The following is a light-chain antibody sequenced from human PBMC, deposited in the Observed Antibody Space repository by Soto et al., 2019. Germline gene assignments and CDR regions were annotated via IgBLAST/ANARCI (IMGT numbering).Light chain of an antibody. CDR2: DAS. CDR3: PQFSSYPLS. Sequence: TQSPSSLSASVGDNILLTCXASQSVSSYLAWYQQKPGLAPRLLIYDASNRATGIPDRFSGSGSGTDFTLTIARLEPEDSAVYYCPQFSSYPLSFGGRVNVDI. CDR1: QSVSSY. J-gene: IGKJ4*01. V-gene: IGKV3-11*01.